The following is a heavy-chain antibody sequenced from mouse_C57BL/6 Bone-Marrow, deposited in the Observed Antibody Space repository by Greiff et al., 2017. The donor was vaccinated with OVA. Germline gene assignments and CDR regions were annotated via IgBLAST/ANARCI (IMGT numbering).Heavy chain of an antibody. D-gene: IGHD2-4*01. V-gene: IGHV3-6*01. CDR1: GYSITSGYY. CDR3: ARSFYYDYPFAY. J-gene: IGHJ3*01. CDR2: ISYDGSN. Sequence: EVQLQQSGPGLVKPSQSLSLTCSVTGYSITSGYYWNWIRQFPGNKLEWMGYISYDGSNNYNPSLKNRISITRDTSKNQFFLKLNSVTTADTATYYFARSFYYDYPFAYWGQGTLVTVSA.